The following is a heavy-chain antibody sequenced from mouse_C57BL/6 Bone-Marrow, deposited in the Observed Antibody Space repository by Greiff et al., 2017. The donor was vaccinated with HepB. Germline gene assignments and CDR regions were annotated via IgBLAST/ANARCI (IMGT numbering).Heavy chain of an antibody. CDR3: AREGATIVTTYYFDY. J-gene: IGHJ2*01. V-gene: IGHV1-80*01. D-gene: IGHD2-5*01. CDR1: GYAFSSYW. Sequence: VKLQQSGAELVKPGASVKISCKASGYAFSSYWMNWVKQRPGKGLEWIGQIYPGDGDTNYNGKFKGKATLTADKSSSTAYMQLSSLTSEDSAVYFCAREGATIVTTYYFDYWGQGTTLTVSS. CDR2: IYPGDGDT.